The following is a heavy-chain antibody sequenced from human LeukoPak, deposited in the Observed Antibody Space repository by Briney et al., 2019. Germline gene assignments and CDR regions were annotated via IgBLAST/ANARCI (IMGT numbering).Heavy chain of an antibody. CDR3: ARGPPPYTEGDLFYYYGLDV. Sequence: GASVKVSCKASGGTFSSYAISWVRQAPGQGLEWMGGIIPIFGTANYARKFQGRVTMTAGESTSTAYMELSSLRSDDTAVYYCARGPPPYTEGDLFYYYGLDVWGQGTTVTVSS. D-gene: IGHD3-16*01. CDR2: IIPIFGTA. CDR1: GGTFSSYA. J-gene: IGHJ6*02. V-gene: IGHV1-69*01.